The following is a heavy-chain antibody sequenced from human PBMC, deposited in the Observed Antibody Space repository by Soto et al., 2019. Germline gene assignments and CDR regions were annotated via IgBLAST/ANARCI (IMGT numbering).Heavy chain of an antibody. D-gene: IGHD1-26*01. J-gene: IGHJ4*02. CDR3: ARLYAQYTGGAFDY. V-gene: IGHV5-51*01. CDR2: IYPGDSDT. CDR1: GYIFTSYW. Sequence: PGESLKISCNGSGYIFTSYWIGWGRQMPGKGLEWMGIIYPGDSDTRYSPSFQGQVTISADKSISTAYLQWSSLKASDTAMYYCARLYAQYTGGAFDYWGQGTLVTVSS.